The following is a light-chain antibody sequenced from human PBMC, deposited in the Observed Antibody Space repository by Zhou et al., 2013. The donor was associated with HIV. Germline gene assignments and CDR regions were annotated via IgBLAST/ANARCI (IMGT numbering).Light chain of an antibody. J-gene: IGKJ4*01. Sequence: DFQMTQSPSSLSTSVGDRVTITCRASQDISNYLAWYQQKPGKVPKLLIYAASTLQSGVPSRFSGSGSGTDFTLTISSLQPEDVATYYCQKXNSGGLTFGGGTKVEIK. CDR2: AAS. CDR3: QKXNSGGLT. CDR1: QDISNY. V-gene: IGKV1-27*01.